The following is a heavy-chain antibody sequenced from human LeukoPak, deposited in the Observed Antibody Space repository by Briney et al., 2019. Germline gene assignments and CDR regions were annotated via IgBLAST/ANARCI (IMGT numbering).Heavy chain of an antibody. CDR1: GFTLSSYS. Sequence: GGSLRLSCSASGFTLSSYSMNWVRQAPGKGLEWVSYISSTSSTKYYADSAKGRCTISRDNAKNSLYLQMNSLRAEDTAFYYCARDMNNYDILTGYSVYYYYYYMDVWGKGTTVTISS. CDR3: ARDMNNYDILTGYSVYYYYYYMDV. CDR2: ISSTSSTK. D-gene: IGHD3-9*01. J-gene: IGHJ6*03. V-gene: IGHV3-48*01.